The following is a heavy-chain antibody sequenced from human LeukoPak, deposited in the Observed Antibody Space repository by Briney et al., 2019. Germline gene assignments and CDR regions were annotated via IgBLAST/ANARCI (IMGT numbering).Heavy chain of an antibody. V-gene: IGHV1-18*01. CDR2: ISADNGNT. CDR1: GYTFTSCG. D-gene: IGHD5-18*01. CDR3: AREYSYGHFDY. J-gene: IGHJ4*02. Sequence: ASVKVSCKASGYTFTSCGISWVRQAPGQGLEWMGWISADNGNTNSAQKFQGRVTMTTDTSTSTAYMDLRSLRSDDTVVYYCAREYSYGHFDYWGQGTLVTVSS.